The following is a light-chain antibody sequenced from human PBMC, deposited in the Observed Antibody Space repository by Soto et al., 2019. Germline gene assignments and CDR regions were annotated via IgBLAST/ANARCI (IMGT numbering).Light chain of an antibody. CDR2: SND. CDR1: SSNMRTNT. CDR3: AAWDGSRAWV. J-gene: IGLJ3*02. Sequence: QSVLTQPPSASGTPGQRVSISCSGTSSNMRTNTVNWYQHLPGTAPKLIIYSNDQRPSGVPDRSAASKSGTSASLAINGLQSEEEAVYYCAAWDGSRAWVFGGGTKLTVL. V-gene: IGLV1-44*01.